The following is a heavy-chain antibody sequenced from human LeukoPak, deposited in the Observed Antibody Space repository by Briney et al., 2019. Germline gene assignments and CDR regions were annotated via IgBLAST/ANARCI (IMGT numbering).Heavy chain of an antibody. CDR3: ARDGSVLGYDILTPGADAFDI. Sequence: AASVKVSCKASGGTFSSYAISWVRQAPGQELEWMGGIIPIFGTANYAQKFQGRVTITADESTSTAYMELSSLRSEDTAVYYCARDGSVLGYDILTPGADAFDIWGQGTMVTVSS. D-gene: IGHD3-9*01. J-gene: IGHJ3*02. CDR1: GGTFSSYA. V-gene: IGHV1-69*13. CDR2: IIPIFGTA.